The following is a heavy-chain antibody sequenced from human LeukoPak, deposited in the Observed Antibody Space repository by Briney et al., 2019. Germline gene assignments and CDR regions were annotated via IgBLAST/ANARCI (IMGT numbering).Heavy chain of an antibody. J-gene: IGHJ3*02. Sequence: SETLSLTCNVSGGSISSYYWSWIRQPPGKGPEGIGYIYYSGSTNYNPSLKSRVTISVDTSKNQFSLKLSSVTAADTAVYYCALAPGAYYYDSSGYGAFDIWGQGTMVTVSS. CDR2: IYYSGST. D-gene: IGHD3-22*01. CDR3: ALAPGAYYYDSSGYGAFDI. CDR1: GGSISSYY. V-gene: IGHV4-59*01.